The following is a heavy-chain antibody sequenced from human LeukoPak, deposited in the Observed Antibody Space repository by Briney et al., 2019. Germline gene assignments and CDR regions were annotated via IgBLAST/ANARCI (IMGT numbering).Heavy chain of an antibody. Sequence: SVKVSCKASGGTLSSYAISWVRQAPGQGLEWMGRIIPIFGIANYAQKFQGRVTITADKSTSTAYMELSSLRSEDTAVYYCARVEQQSWFDPWGQGTLVTVSS. V-gene: IGHV1-69*04. CDR3: ARVEQQSWFDP. J-gene: IGHJ5*02. CDR2: IIPIFGIA. CDR1: GGTLSSYA. D-gene: IGHD6-13*01.